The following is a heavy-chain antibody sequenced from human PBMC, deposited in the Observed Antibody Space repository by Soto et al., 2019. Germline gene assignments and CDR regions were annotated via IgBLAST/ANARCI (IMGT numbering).Heavy chain of an antibody. CDR2: IYYSGTT. CDR1: GGSISSPDYY. D-gene: IGHD5-12*01. V-gene: IGHV4-30-4*02. Sequence: PSETLSLTCTVSGGSISSPDYYWSWVRQPPGKGLEWIGYIYYSGTTFFNPSLKSRVTISKDTSRNQFSLRLNSVTAADTAVYYFVRAIVVTSGAMDGWGHGTTLSVSS. CDR3: VRAIVVTSGAMDG. J-gene: IGHJ6*02.